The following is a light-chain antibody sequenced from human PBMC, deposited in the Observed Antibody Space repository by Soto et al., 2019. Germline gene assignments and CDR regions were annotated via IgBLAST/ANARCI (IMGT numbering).Light chain of an antibody. V-gene: IGKV1-5*03. CDR2: KAS. CDR1: QSISSW. Sequence: DIQVTQSPSTLSASVGDRVTITCRASQSISSWLAWYQQKPGKAPKLLIYKASSLASAVPSRFSGSGSGTEFTLTISSLQPDDFATYYCQQYNSYPWTVALGTKVDSK. J-gene: IGKJ1*01. CDR3: QQYNSYPWT.